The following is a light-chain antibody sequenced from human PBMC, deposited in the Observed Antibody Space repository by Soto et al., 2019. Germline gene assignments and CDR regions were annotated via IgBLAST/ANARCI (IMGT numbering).Light chain of an antibody. CDR3: SSYSISTAYL. V-gene: IGLV2-14*01. CDR1: SSDVGGYDY. J-gene: IGLJ1*01. CDR2: EVS. Sequence: QSVLTQPASVSGSPGQSITISCTGTSSDVGGYDYVSWYQIHPGKAPKLMVFEVSNRPSGVSYRFSGSKSGNTASLTISGLQAEDEADYFYSSYSISTAYLFGTGTKFTVL.